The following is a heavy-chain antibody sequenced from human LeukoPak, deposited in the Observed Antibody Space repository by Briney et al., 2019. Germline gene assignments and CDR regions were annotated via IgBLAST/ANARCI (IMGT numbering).Heavy chain of an antibody. D-gene: IGHD3-22*01. V-gene: IGHV3-23*01. CDR3: AKDGDYYDSSGYYYSFDY. CDR2: ISGSGGST. Sequence: GGSLRLSCAASGFTFSSYAMSWVRQAPGKGLEWVSAISGSGGSTYYADSVKGRFTISGDNSKNTLYLQMNSLRAEDTAVYYCAKDGDYYDSSGYYYSFDYWGQGTLVTVSS. CDR1: GFTFSSYA. J-gene: IGHJ4*02.